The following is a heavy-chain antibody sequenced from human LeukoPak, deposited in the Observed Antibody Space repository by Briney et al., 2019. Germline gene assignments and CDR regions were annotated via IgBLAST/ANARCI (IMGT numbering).Heavy chain of an antibody. CDR1: GFTVSSNY. CDR2: IYFGGTT. Sequence: VSLRLSCAASGFTVSSNYMTWVRQAPGQGLEWVSVIYFGGTTYYADSVKGRFTISRDNSKNTVYLQMNGLRVEDTAVYYCARGDGVYVYWGQGTLVTVSS. D-gene: IGHD5/OR15-5a*01. V-gene: IGHV3-53*01. CDR3: ARGDGVYVY. J-gene: IGHJ4*02.